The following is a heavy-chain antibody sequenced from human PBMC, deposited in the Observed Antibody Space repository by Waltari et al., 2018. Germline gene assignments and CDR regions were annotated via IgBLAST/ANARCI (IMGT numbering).Heavy chain of an antibody. CDR3: ATLGDYYYGSGTDDY. V-gene: IGHV3-53*01. CDR2: IYSGGST. CDR1: GFTVSSNY. J-gene: IGHJ4*02. Sequence: EVQLVESGGGLIQPGGSLRLSCAASGFTVSSNYMSWFRQAPGKGLEWVSVIYSGGSTYYADSVKGRFTISRENSKNTLYLQMNSLRAEDTAVYYCATLGDYYYGSGTDDYWGQGTLVTVSS. D-gene: IGHD3-10*01.